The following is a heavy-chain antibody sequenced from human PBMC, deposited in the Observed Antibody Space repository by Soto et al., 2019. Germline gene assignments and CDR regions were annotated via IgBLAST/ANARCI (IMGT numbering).Heavy chain of an antibody. D-gene: IGHD5-12*01. V-gene: IGHV3-33*01. CDR2: IWFDGSNK. CDR1: GFTFSSYG. CDR3: ARDRGYSGYDSPRFYYGMDV. J-gene: IGHJ6*02. Sequence: QVQLVESGGGVVQPGRSLRLSCAASGFTFSSYGMHWVRQAPGKGLEWVAVIWFDGSNKWYADSVKGRFTISRDNSKNTLYLKMNSLRAEATAVYSCARDRGYSGYDSPRFYYGMDVWGQGTTVTVSS.